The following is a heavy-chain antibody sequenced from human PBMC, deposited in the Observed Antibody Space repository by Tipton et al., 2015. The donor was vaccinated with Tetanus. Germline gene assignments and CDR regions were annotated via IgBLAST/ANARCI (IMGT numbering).Heavy chain of an antibody. CDR3: ARDLLGDYYDSSGYRTDY. J-gene: IGHJ4*02. V-gene: IGHV1-2*04. Sequence: QSGAEVKKPGASVKVSCKASGYTFTGHYMHWVRQAPGQGLEWMGWINPNSGGTNYAQKFQGWVTMTRDTSISTAYMELSRLRSDDTAVYYCARDLLGDYYDSSGYRTDYWGQGTLVTVSS. CDR2: INPNSGGT. CDR1: GYTFTGHY. D-gene: IGHD3-22*01.